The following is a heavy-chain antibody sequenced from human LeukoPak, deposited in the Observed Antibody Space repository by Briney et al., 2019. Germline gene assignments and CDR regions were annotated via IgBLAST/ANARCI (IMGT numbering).Heavy chain of an antibody. D-gene: IGHD3-22*01. CDR3: ARGLRTYYYDSSGYATDY. CDR1: GGTFSSYA. CDR2: IIPILGIA. Sequence: SVKVSCKASGGTFSSYAISWVRQAPGQGLEWMGRIIPILGIADYAQKFQGRVTITADKSTSTAYMELSSLRSEDTAVYYCARGLRTYYYDSSGYATDYWGQGTLVTVSS. J-gene: IGHJ4*02. V-gene: IGHV1-69*04.